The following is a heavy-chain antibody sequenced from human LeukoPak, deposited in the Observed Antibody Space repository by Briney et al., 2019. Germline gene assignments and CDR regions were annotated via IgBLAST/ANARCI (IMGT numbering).Heavy chain of an antibody. J-gene: IGHJ5*02. CDR2: IGTAGDT. Sequence: HPGGSLRLSCAASGFTFSSYDMHWVRQATGKGLEWVSAIGTAGDTYYPGSVKGRFTISRENAKNSLYLQMNSLRAGDTAVYYCARGGPGYSYGHNCFDPWGQGTLVTVTS. V-gene: IGHV3-13*01. CDR1: GFTFSSYD. CDR3: ARGGPGYSYGHNCFDP. D-gene: IGHD5-18*01.